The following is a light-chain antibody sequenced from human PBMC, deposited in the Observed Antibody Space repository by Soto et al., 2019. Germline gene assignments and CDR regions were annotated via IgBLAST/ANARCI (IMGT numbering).Light chain of an antibody. CDR1: QSISSW. CDR2: VAS. Sequence: DIQMTQSPSTLSASVGDRVTITCRASQSISSWLAWYQQKPGKVPKRLIYVASSLQSGVPSRFSGSGSGTEFTLTISSLQPEDSATYYCLQHNRYPWTFGQGTKVDIK. V-gene: IGKV1-5*01. J-gene: IGKJ1*01. CDR3: LQHNRYPWT.